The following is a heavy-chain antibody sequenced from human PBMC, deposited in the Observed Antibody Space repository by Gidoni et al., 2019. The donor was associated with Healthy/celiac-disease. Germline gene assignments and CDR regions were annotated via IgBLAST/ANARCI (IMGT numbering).Heavy chain of an antibody. V-gene: IGHV3-23*01. CDR1: GFTFSSYA. Sequence: EVQLLESGGGLVQPGGSLRLSCAASGFTFSSYAMSWVRQAPGKGLEWVSTISGSGGSTYYADSVKGRFTISRDNSKNTLYLQMNSLRAEDTAVYYCAKGVLWFGELLRNYWGQGTLVTVSS. J-gene: IGHJ4*02. CDR2: ISGSGGST. CDR3: AKGVLWFGELLRNY. D-gene: IGHD3-10*01.